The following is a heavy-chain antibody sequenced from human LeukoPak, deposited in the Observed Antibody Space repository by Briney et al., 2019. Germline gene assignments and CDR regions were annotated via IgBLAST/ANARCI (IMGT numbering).Heavy chain of an antibody. CDR3: ARERGYSSSWYTF. CDR1: GFTFSMYS. J-gene: IGHJ4*02. Sequence: GGSLRLSCAASGFTFSMYSMNWVRQAPGKGLEWVSYISSSSKTVYYADSVKGRFTISRDNARNSLYLQMNNLRAEDTAVYYCARERGYSSSWYTFWGQGTLVTVSS. V-gene: IGHV3-48*01. CDR2: ISSSSKTV. D-gene: IGHD6-13*01.